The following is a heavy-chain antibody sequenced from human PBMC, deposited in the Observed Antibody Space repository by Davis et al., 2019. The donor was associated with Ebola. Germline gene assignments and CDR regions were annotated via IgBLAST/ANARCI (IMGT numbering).Heavy chain of an antibody. V-gene: IGHV3-48*03. CDR3: ARETGPIHFDY. CDR2: ISSSGSTI. CDR1: GFTFSSYE. D-gene: IGHD1-14*01. Sequence: GGSLRLSCAASGFTFSSYEMNWVRQAPGKGLEWVSYISSSGSTIYYADSVKGRFTISRDNAKNSLYLQMNSLRAEDTAVYYCARETGPIHFDYWGQGTLVTVSS. J-gene: IGHJ4*02.